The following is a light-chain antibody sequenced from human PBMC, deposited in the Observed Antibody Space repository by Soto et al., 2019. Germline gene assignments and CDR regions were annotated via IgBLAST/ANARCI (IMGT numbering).Light chain of an antibody. CDR1: QTIETY. V-gene: IGKV1-39*01. CDR2: AAS. CDR3: QQSYSTPYT. Sequence: DIHMTQSPSSLSASVGGRVTITCRASQTIETYLNWYQQKSGEAPKLLIYAASTLQFGVPSRFSGSGSGTDFTLTISSLQTDDFATYYCQQSYSTPYTFGPGTKLEI. J-gene: IGKJ2*01.